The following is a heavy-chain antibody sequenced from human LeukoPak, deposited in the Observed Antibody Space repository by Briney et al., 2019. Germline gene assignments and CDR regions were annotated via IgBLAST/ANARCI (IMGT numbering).Heavy chain of an antibody. CDR2: IYYSGST. D-gene: IGHD3-22*01. Sequence: SETLSLTCTVSGGSIGSSSYYWGWIRQPPGKGLEWIGSIYYSGSTYYNPSLKSRVTISVDTSKNQFSLKLSSVTAADTAVYYCARDSTYYDSSGYLGGYDYWGQGTLVTVSS. V-gene: IGHV4-39*07. J-gene: IGHJ4*02. CDR3: ARDSTYYDSSGYLGGYDY. CDR1: GGSIGSSSYY.